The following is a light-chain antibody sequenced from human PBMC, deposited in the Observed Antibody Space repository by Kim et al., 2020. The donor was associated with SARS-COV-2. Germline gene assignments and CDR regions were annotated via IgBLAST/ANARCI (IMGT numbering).Light chain of an antibody. CDR3: AAWDDSLNSVV. J-gene: IGLJ2*01. V-gene: IGLV1-44*01. CDR1: SSNIESNT. CDR2: SNN. Sequence: QSVLTQPPSASGTPGQRVTIPCSGSSSNIESNTVNWYQQLPGTAPKHLIYSNNQRPSGVPDRFSGSKSGTSASLAISGLQSEDEADYYCAAWDDSLNSVVFGGGTQLTVL.